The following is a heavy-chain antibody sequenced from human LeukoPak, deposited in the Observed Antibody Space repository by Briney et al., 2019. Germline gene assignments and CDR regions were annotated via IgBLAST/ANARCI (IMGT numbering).Heavy chain of an antibody. V-gene: IGHV3-21*01. CDR3: ARHVGSGHDSRFDY. Sequence: PGGSLRLSCAASGFTSSTYSMYWVRQAPGKGLEWVSSIGSSGTYIYYADSVKGRFTISRDNAKNSLYLHMSSLSPEDTAVYYCARHVGSGHDSRFDYWGQGTLVTVSS. J-gene: IGHJ4*02. CDR1: GFTSSTYS. CDR2: IGSSGTYI. D-gene: IGHD5-12*01.